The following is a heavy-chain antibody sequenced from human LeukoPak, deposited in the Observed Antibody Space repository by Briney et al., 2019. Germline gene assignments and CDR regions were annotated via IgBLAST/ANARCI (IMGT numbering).Heavy chain of an antibody. J-gene: IGHJ4*02. Sequence: GGSLRLSCAASGFTFSGYPIHWVRQAPGKGLEWVAVISYDGSNKYYADSVKGRFTISRDNSKNTLYLQMNSLRAEDTAVYYCARGRYYYDSSGYPIDYWGQGTLVTVSS. CDR3: ARGRYYYDSSGYPIDY. V-gene: IGHV3-30-3*01. D-gene: IGHD3-22*01. CDR1: GFTFSGYP. CDR2: ISYDGSNK.